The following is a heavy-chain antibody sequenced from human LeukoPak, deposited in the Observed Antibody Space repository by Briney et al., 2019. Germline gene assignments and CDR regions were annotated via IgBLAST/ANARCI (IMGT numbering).Heavy chain of an antibody. CDR1: GVTLSNYA. CDR2: IASDGSST. D-gene: IGHD2-21*02. V-gene: IGHV3-74*01. Sequence: GGSLRLSCVASGVTLSNYAMSWARQAPGKGLVWVSRIASDGSSTTYADSVKGRFSISRDNAKNTLYLQMNSLRVEDTAVYYCAQGRATVVVTAINYWGQGTLVTVSS. J-gene: IGHJ4*02. CDR3: AQGRATVVVTAINY.